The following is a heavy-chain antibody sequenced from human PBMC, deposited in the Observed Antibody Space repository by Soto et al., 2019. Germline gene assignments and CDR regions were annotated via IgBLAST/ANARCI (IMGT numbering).Heavy chain of an antibody. CDR3: ANPEEISSGWYF. CDR1: GFTFSSYG. D-gene: IGHD6-19*01. Sequence: QVQLVESGGGVVQPGRSLRLSCAASGFTFSSYGMRWVRQAPGKGLEWVAVISYDGSNKYYADSVKGRFTISRDNSKNTLYLQMNSLRAEDTAVYYCANPEEISSGWYFWGQGTLVTVSS. V-gene: IGHV3-30*18. CDR2: ISYDGSNK. J-gene: IGHJ4*02.